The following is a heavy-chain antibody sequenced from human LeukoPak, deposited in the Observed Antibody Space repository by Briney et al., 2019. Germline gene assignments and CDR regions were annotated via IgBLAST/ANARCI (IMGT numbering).Heavy chain of an antibody. J-gene: IGHJ6*02. CDR2: INPNSGGT. V-gene: IGHV1-2*04. CDR3: ARMAYCGGDCYSEYGMDV. CDR1: GYTFTGYY. D-gene: IGHD2-21*02. Sequence: ASVKVSCKAPGYTFTGYYMHWVRQAPGQGLEWMGWINPNSGGTNYAQRFQGWVTMTRDTSISTAYMELSRLRSDDTAVYYCARMAYCGGDCYSEYGMDVWGQGTTVTVSS.